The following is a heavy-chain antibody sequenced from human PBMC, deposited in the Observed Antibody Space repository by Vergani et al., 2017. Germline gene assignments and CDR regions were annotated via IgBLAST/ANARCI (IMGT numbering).Heavy chain of an antibody. D-gene: IGHD1-26*01. CDR1: GGSISSSSYY. J-gene: IGHJ4*02. Sequence: QLQLQESGPGLVKPSETLSLTCTVSGGSISSSSYYWGWIRQPPGKGLEWIGSIYYSGSTYYNPSLKSRVTISVDTSKNQFSLKLSSVTAADTAVYYCARDRIIDDGVGGSYLIFDYWGQGTLVTVSS. CDR2: IYYSGST. V-gene: IGHV4-39*02. CDR3: ARDRIIDDGVGGSYLIFDY.